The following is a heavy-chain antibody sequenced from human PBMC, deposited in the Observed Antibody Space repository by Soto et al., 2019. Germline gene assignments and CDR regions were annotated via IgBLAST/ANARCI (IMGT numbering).Heavy chain of an antibody. CDR1: GFTFSIYG. Sequence: QVQLVESGGGVVQPGRSLRLSCAASGFTFSIYGMHWVRQAPGKGLEWVAVISYDGSNKYYADSVKGRFTISRDNSKNTLYLKMQSLRAEDTAVYYCANDGGYEYWNYWGQGVLVTVSS. D-gene: IGHD3-22*01. V-gene: IGHV3-30*18. CDR2: ISYDGSNK. CDR3: ANDGGYEYWNY. J-gene: IGHJ4*02.